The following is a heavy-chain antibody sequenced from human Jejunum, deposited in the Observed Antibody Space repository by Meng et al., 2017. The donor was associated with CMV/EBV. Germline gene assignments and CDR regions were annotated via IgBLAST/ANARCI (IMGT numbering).Heavy chain of an antibody. CDR2: VMIESGST. CDR1: TLRGYY. J-gene: IGHJ1*01. D-gene: IGHD3-16*01. V-gene: IGHV1-2*02. Sequence: TLRGYYMDWGRPAHGVGSEWMGWVMIESGSTEYVQKLDGGSTLTKDKSINTAYKELNVQRHDDTAVYYCGRTKPSVGPGETYHHLGQGTRVTVSS. CDR3: GRTKPSVGPGETYHH.